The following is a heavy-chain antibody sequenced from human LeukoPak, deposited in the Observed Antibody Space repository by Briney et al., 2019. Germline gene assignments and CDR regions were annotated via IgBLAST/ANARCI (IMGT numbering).Heavy chain of an antibody. Sequence: SETPSLTCTVSGGSISSYYWSWIRQPPGKGLEWIGYIYYSGSTNYNPSLKSRVTISVDTSKNQFSLKLSSVTAADTAVYYCAREIAAAHLDYWGQGTLVTVSS. V-gene: IGHV4-59*01. CDR1: GGSISSYY. J-gene: IGHJ4*02. D-gene: IGHD6-13*01. CDR3: AREIAAAHLDY. CDR2: IYYSGST.